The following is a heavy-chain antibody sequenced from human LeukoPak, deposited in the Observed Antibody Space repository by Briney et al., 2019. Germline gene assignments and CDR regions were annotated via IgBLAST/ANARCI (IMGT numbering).Heavy chain of an antibody. CDR2: INWNGGST. V-gene: IGHV3-20*04. CDR3: ARLDSGSYYYYFDY. D-gene: IGHD1-26*01. J-gene: IGHJ4*02. Sequence: GGSLRLSCAASGFTFDDYGMSWVRQAPGKGLEWVSGINWNGGSTGYADSVKGRFTISRDNAKNSLYLQMNSPRAEDTALYYCARLDSGSYYYYFDYWGQGTLVTVSS. CDR1: GFTFDDYG.